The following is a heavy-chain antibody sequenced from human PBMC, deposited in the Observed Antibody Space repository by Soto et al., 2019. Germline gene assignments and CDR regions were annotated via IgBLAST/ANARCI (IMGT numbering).Heavy chain of an antibody. CDR3: ATDPIRQCSSTNRYSYQYHRMDV. CDR1: GGSINNGGYY. Sequence: SETLSLTCTVSGGSINNGGYYWSWIRQHPGRGLEWIGNIYYSGGTSYSPSLKSRVTISVDTSKNQFSLKLSSVTAADTAVYYCATDPIRQCSSTNRYSYQYHRMDVWGPGTTVTVSS. D-gene: IGHD2-2*01. CDR2: IYYSGGT. J-gene: IGHJ6*02. V-gene: IGHV4-31*03.